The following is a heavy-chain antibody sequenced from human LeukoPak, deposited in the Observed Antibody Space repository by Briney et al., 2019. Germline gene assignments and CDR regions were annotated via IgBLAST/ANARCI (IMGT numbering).Heavy chain of an antibody. CDR2: TNLHGTTV. D-gene: IGHD3-16*01. CDR3: ASAYTYVRLGDH. V-gene: IGHV3-74*01. CDR1: GFTFSGYS. J-gene: IGHJ4*02. Sequence: GGSLRLSCAASGFTFSGYSMNWVRQAPGKGLVWVARTNLHGTTVDYADSVKGRFTISRDNAKNTLFLQMNSLRAEDTAVYYCASAYTYVRLGDHWGQGTLVTVSS.